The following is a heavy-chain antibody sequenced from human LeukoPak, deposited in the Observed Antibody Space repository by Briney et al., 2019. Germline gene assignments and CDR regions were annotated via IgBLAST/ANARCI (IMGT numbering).Heavy chain of an antibody. CDR1: GGSISSYY. D-gene: IGHD3-16*01. CDR3: ARVVITFGGVYYLDY. Sequence: PSETLSLTCTVSGGSISSYYWSWIRQPPGKGLEWIGYIYYSGSTNYNPSLKSRVTISVDTSKNQFSLKLSSVTAADTAVYYCARVVITFGGVYYLDYWGQGTLVTVSS. CDR2: IYYSGST. V-gene: IGHV4-59*01. J-gene: IGHJ4*02.